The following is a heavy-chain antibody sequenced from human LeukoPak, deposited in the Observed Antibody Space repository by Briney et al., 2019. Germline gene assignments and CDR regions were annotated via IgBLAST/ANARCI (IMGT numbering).Heavy chain of an antibody. CDR3: ARGTPYTSDIVVVPAAIYFDY. J-gene: IGHJ4*02. CDR2: IYYSGTT. D-gene: IGHD2-2*01. CDR1: GASISTIISY. Sequence: SETLSLTCTVSGASISTIISYWGWIRQTPGKGLEWIGSIYYSGTTYYNPSLKSRVTISVDRSKNQFSLKLSSVTAADTAVYYCARGTPYTSDIVVVPAAIYFDYWGQGTLVTVSS. V-gene: IGHV4-39*07.